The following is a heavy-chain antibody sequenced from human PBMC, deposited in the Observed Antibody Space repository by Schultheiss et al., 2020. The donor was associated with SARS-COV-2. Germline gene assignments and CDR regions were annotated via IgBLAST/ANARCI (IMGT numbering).Heavy chain of an antibody. CDR1: GFTFSSYA. D-gene: IGHD1-14*01. CDR2: ISYDGSNK. V-gene: IGHV3-30*04. Sequence: GESLKISCAASGFTFSSYAMHWVRQAPGKGLEWVAVISYDGSNKYYADSVKGRFTISRDNSKNTLYLQMNSLRAEDTAVYYCAKAPSKLRLNRFDYWGQGTLVTVSS. CDR3: AKAPSKLRLNRFDY. J-gene: IGHJ4*02.